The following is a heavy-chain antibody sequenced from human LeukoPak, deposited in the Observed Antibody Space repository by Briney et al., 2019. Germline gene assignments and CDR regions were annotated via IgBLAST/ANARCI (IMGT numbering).Heavy chain of an antibody. CDR1: GGSISTYY. D-gene: IGHD6-13*01. V-gene: IGHV4-59*01. CDR3: ARSHTSSWNWFDP. CDR2: IYYSGSA. Sequence: SETLSLTCTVSGGSISTYYWSWIRQPPGKGLEWIGYIYYSGSANYNPSLKSRVTMSVDTSKNQFSLKLNSVTAADTAVYYCARSHTSSWNWFDPWGRGTLVTVSS. J-gene: IGHJ5*02.